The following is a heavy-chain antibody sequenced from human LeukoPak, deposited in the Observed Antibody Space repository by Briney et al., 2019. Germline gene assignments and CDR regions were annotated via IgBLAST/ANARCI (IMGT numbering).Heavy chain of an antibody. CDR2: ISGTGGTT. V-gene: IGHV3-23*01. J-gene: IGHJ4*02. Sequence: PGGSLRLSCAASGFTFSNYGMNWVRQAPGKGLEWVSAISGTGGTTYYADSVKGRFTISRDNSKNTLYLQMNSLRAEDTAVYYCAKAKGGYRLDYWGQGTLVTVSS. CDR1: GFTFSNYG. CDR3: AKAKGGYRLDY. D-gene: IGHD5-24*01.